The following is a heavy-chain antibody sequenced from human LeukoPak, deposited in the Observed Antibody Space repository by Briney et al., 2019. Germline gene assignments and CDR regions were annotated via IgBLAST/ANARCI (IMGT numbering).Heavy chain of an antibody. CDR1: GFPFSNVW. D-gene: IGHD3-3*01. V-gene: IGHV3-15*01. J-gene: IGHJ4*02. CDR3: TTVYYDFWSGYGPYDY. CDR2: IKSKTDDVTT. Sequence: GGSLTLSCAPSGFPFSNVWMSWVRQSTGKGLEWVGRIKSKTDDVTTDYTAPVKGRFTISRDDSKNTLYLQMNSLKTEDTAVYYCTTVYYDFWSGYGPYDYWGQGTLVTVSS.